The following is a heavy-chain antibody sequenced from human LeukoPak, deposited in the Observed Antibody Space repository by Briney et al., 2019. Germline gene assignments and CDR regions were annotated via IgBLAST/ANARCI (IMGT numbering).Heavy chain of an antibody. Sequence: PGGSLRLSYAASGFTFSGYAMTWVRQAPGKGLQWVSTISVSGENTYYADSVKGRFTISRDISKSTPYLQMNSLRDEDAALYYCAKYGSGTYYNGLFWGQGTLVTVSS. CDR2: ISVSGENT. CDR3: AKYGSGTYYNGLF. CDR1: GFTFSGYA. V-gene: IGHV3-23*01. D-gene: IGHD3-10*01. J-gene: IGHJ4*02.